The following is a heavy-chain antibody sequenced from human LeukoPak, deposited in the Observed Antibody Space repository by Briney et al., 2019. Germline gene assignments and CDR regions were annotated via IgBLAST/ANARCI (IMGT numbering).Heavy chain of an antibody. CDR1: GFTFSSYA. Sequence: PGGSLRLSCAASGFTFSSYAMSWVRQAPGKGLEWVSAISGSGGSTYYADSVKGRFTISRDNSKNTLYLQMNSLRAEDTAVYYCAKMGVVVVAAKGSWFDPWGQGTLVTVSS. CDR3: AKMGVVVVAAKGSWFDP. CDR2: ISGSGGST. J-gene: IGHJ5*02. V-gene: IGHV3-23*01. D-gene: IGHD2-15*01.